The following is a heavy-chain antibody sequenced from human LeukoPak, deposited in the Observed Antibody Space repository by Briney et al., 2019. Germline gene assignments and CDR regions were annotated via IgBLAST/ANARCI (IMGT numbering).Heavy chain of an antibody. J-gene: IGHJ4*02. CDR1: GYTFTGYY. CDR2: INPNSGGT. CDR3: ARGGVITFGGVIVPFDY. D-gene: IGHD3-16*02. Sequence: ASVKVSCKASGYTFTGYYMHWVRQAPGQGLEWMGWINPNSGGTNYAQKFQGWVTMTRDTSISTAYMELSRLRSDDTAVYYCARGGVITFGGVIVPFDYWGQGTLVTVFS. V-gene: IGHV1-2*04.